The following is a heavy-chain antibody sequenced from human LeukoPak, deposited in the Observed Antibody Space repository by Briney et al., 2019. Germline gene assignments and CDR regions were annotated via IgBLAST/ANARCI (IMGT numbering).Heavy chain of an antibody. Sequence: ASVKVSCKVSGNTFTDLSMNWVRQAPGKGLEWMGGFDPEDVETIYAQKFQGRVTMTEDTSTETAYMELTSLRPEDTAVYYCATDFLRGAQFDFWGQGTLVTVSS. CDR1: GNTFTDLS. V-gene: IGHV1-24*01. D-gene: IGHD3-16*01. CDR3: ATDFLRGAQFDF. CDR2: FDPEDVET. J-gene: IGHJ4*01.